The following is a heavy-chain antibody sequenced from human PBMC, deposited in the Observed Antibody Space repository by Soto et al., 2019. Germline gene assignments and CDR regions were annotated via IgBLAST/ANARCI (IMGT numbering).Heavy chain of an antibody. CDR3: ARAHSGSYSLDY. D-gene: IGHD1-26*01. Sequence: QVQLVESGGGVVQPGRSLRLSCAASGFTFSSYGMHWVRQAPGKGLEWVAVIWYDGSNKYYADSVKGRFTISRDNSKNTLYLQMNSMRAEDTAVYYCARAHSGSYSLDYWGQGTLVTVSS. CDR2: IWYDGSNK. V-gene: IGHV3-33*01. J-gene: IGHJ4*02. CDR1: GFTFSSYG.